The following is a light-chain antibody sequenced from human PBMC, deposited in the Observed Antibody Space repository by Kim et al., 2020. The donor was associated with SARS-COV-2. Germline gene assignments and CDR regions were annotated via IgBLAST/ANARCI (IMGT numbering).Light chain of an antibody. Sequence: ASGSPGQSATISCTGTSSDVGGYNYVSWYQQHPGKAPKLMIYEVSKRPSGVPDRFSGSKSGNTASLTVSGLQAEDEADYYCSSYVVFGGGTQLTVL. CDR2: EVS. CDR1: SSDVGGYNY. J-gene: IGLJ2*01. CDR3: SSYVV. V-gene: IGLV2-8*01.